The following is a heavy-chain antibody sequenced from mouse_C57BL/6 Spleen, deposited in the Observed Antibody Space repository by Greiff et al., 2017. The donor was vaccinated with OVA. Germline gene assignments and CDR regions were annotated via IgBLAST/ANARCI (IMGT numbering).Heavy chain of an antibody. Sequence: QVQLQQPGAELVMPGASVKLSCKASGYTFTSYWMHWVKQRPGQGLEWIGEIDPSDSYPTYNQKFKGKSTLTVDKSSRTAYMQLSSLTSEDSAVYYCARRAYYSNTWFAYWGQGTLGTVSA. J-gene: IGHJ3*01. D-gene: IGHD2-5*01. CDR3: ARRAYYSNTWFAY. CDR1: GYTFTSYW. V-gene: IGHV1-69*01. CDR2: IDPSDSYP.